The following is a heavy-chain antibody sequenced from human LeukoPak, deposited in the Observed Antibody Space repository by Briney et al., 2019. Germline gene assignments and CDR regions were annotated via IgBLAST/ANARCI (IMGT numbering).Heavy chain of an antibody. D-gene: IGHD3-22*01. CDR1: GGSISSYY. CDR2: IYYSGST. V-gene: IGHV4-59*08. J-gene: IGHJ4*01. CDR3: ARHRDYYDT. Sequence: KPSETVSLTCTVSGGSISSYYWSWIRQPPGKGLEWIGYIYYSGSTYYNPSLKSRVTTSVDTSKNQISLRLTSVTAADTAMYFCARHRDYYDTWGHGTLVTVSS.